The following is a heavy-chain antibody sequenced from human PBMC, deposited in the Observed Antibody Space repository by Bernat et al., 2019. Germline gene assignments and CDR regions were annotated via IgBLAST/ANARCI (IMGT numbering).Heavy chain of an antibody. J-gene: IGHJ1*01. D-gene: IGHD3-10*01. CDR2: IDWDDDK. CDR1: GFSLSTSGMC. V-gene: IGHV2-70*15. Sequence: QVTLRESGPALVKPTQTLTLTCTFSGFSLSTSGMCVSWIRQPPGKALEGLARIDWDDDKYYSTSLKTRLTISKDTSKNQVVLTMTNMDPVDTATYYCERIRGHGDAEYVQHWGQRTLVTVSS. CDR3: ERIRGHGDAEYVQH.